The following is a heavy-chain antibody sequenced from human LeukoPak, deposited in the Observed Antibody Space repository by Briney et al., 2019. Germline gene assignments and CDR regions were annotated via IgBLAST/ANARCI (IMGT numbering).Heavy chain of an antibody. CDR2: IDQDGSDK. Sequence: PGGSLRLSCAVSGFTFTYYWMTWVRQAPGKGLEWVASIDQDGSDKFSVDSVKGRFTISRDNAKNSMYLQMKSLKVEDTAVYYCARSALGWLDSWGQGALVTVSS. D-gene: IGHD7-27*01. CDR1: GFTFTYYW. CDR3: ARSALGWLDS. J-gene: IGHJ5*01. V-gene: IGHV3-7*01.